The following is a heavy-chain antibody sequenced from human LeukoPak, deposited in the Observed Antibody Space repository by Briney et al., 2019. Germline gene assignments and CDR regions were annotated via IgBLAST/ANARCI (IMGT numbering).Heavy chain of an antibody. CDR2: INPSDGST. J-gene: IGHJ4*02. V-gene: IGHV1-46*01. D-gene: IGHD3-3*01. Sequence: ASVKVSCKASGYSFTYHYMHWLRQAPGQGLEWIGIINPSDGSTTYAQKFQGRVTMTRDMSTSTVYMELSSLRSEDTAVYYCARDMSSVLRFLEWSPRHSFDYWGQGTLVTVSS. CDR3: ARDMSSVLRFLEWSPRHSFDY. CDR1: GYSFTYHY.